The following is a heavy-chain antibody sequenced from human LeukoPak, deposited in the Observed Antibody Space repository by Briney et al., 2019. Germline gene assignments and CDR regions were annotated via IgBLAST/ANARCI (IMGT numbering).Heavy chain of an antibody. V-gene: IGHV3-66*01. CDR3: AKGGAPSSRYAPWWFDP. D-gene: IGHD6-13*01. CDR2: IYGDGAT. CDR1: GFTVSNNY. Sequence: GGSLRLSCAASGFTVSNNYMTWVRQAAGKGLEWVSIIYGDGATQYADSVKGRFIISRDNSKNTLDLQMHSLRVEDTAVYYCAKGGAPSSRYAPWWFDPWGQGTLVTVSS. J-gene: IGHJ5*02.